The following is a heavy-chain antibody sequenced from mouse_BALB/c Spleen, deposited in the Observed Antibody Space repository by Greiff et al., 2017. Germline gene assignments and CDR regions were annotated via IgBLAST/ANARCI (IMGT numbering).Heavy chain of an antibody. Sequence: EVKLMESGGGLVKPGGSLKLSCAASGFTFSSYAMSWVRQTPEKRLEWVASISSGGSTYYPDSVKGRFTISRDNARNILYLQMSSLRSEDTAMYYCARGEYFDVWGAGTTVTVSS. CDR3: ARGEYFDV. V-gene: IGHV5-6-5*01. CDR2: ISSGGST. J-gene: IGHJ1*01. CDR1: GFTFSSYA.